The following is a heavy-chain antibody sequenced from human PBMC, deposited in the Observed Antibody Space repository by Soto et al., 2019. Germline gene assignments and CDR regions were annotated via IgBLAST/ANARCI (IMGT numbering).Heavy chain of an antibody. CDR2: TNPTTGGT. J-gene: IGHJ5*02. CDR1: GYTFTGYY. CDR3: ARPIGSANWFDL. D-gene: IGHD3-10*01. Sequence: QVQLVQSGAEVRKPGASVKVSCKASGYTFTGYYIHWVRQAPGQGLEWMGWTNPTTGGTQYAQKFQVRVTMTRDTSIRIAYMELSSLRSDDTAVYYCARPIGSANWFDLWGRGTLVTVSS. V-gene: IGHV1-2*02.